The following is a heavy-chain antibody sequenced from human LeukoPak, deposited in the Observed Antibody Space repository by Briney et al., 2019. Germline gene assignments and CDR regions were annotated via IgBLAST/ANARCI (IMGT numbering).Heavy chain of an antibody. CDR3: ARRAGIGYYDILTGHYAWFDP. J-gene: IGHJ5*02. CDR2: IIPIFGTA. V-gene: IGHV1-69*06. D-gene: IGHD3-9*01. CDR1: GGTFSSYA. Sequence: ASVKVSCKASGGTFSSYAISWVRQAPGQGLEWMGGIIPIFGTANYAQKFQGRVTITADKSTSTAYMELSSLRSEDTAVYYCARRAGIGYYDILTGHYAWFDPWGQGTLVTVSS.